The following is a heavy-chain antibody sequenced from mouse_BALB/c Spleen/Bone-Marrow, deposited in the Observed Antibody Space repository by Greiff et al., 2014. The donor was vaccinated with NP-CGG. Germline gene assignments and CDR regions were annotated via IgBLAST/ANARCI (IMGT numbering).Heavy chain of an antibody. V-gene: IGHV1-80*01. J-gene: IGHJ3*01. Sequence: QVQLQQSGAELVRPGSSVKISCKASGYAFSSYWMNWVKQRPGQGLEWIGQIYPGDGDTNYNGKFKGKATLTADKSSSTAYMQHSSLTSEDSAVYFCARDDGFAYLGQGTLVTVSA. CDR1: GYAFSSYW. CDR2: IYPGDGDT. D-gene: IGHD2-12*01. CDR3: ARDDGFAY.